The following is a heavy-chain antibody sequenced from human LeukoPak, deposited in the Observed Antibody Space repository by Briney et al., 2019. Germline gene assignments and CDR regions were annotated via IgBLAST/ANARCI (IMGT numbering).Heavy chain of an antibody. V-gene: IGHV3-48*02. Sequence: GGSLRLSCAASGFTFSSYSMNWVRQAPGKGLEWVSYISSSSSTIYYADSVKGRFTISRDNAKNSLYLQMNSLRDEDTAVYYCARVCYYDSRAVWDYWSQGTLVTVSS. D-gene: IGHD3-22*01. J-gene: IGHJ4*02. CDR3: ARVCYYDSRAVWDY. CDR1: GFTFSSYS. CDR2: ISSSSSTI.